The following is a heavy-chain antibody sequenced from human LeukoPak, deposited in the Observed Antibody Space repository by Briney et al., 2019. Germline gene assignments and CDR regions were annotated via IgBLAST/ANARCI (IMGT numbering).Heavy chain of an antibody. Sequence: SETLSLTCTVSGVSVSSTTYCWGWLRQPPGKGLEWIVSISYSGSTYYNPSLNSRVTISVDTSKNQFSLNLSSVTAADTAVYYCARVSVGATRYYFDYWDQGTLVTVSS. J-gene: IGHJ4*02. D-gene: IGHD1-26*01. V-gene: IGHV4-39*07. CDR1: GVSVSSTTYC. CDR2: ISYSGST. CDR3: ARVSVGATRYYFDY.